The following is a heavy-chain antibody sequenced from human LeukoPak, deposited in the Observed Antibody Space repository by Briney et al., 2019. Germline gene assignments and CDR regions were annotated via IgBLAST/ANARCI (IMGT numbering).Heavy chain of an antibody. V-gene: IGHV3-30-3*01. Sequence: GRSLRLSCAASGFTFSSYAMHWVRQAPGKGLEWVAVISYDGSNKYYADSVKGRFTISRDNSKNTLYLQMNSLRAEDTAVYYCAREGSDRGYFDYWGQGTLVTVSS. J-gene: IGHJ4*02. CDR3: AREGSDRGYFDY. CDR1: GFTFSSYA. CDR2: ISYDGSNK. D-gene: IGHD6-6*01.